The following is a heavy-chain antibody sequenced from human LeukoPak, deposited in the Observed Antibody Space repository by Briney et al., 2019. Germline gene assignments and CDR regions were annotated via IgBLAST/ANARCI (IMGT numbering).Heavy chain of an antibody. CDR1: GFTFSNYA. J-gene: IGHJ6*02. Sequence: PGGSLRLSCAASGFTFSNYAMSWVRQAPGKGLEWVSGISGSGGDTYYADSVKGRFTIFRDNVKNTLYLQMNSLRAEDTALYYCAKGGSCTSTGCYTGYYYYGMDVWGQGITVTVSS. CDR3: AKGGSCTSTGCYTGYYYYGMDV. D-gene: IGHD2-2*02. V-gene: IGHV3-23*01. CDR2: ISGSGGDT.